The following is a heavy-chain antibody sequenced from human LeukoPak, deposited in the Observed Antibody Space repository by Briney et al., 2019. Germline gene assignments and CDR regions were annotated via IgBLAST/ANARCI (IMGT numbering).Heavy chain of an antibody. CDR2: ISGSGDST. Sequence: PGGSLRLSCAASGFTLSSYAMSWVRQAPGKGLEWVLAISGSGDSTYYGDSVKGRFTISRDNSKNTLYLQMNSLRAEDTAVYYCAKTRPLDSSSWSHGDYWGQGTLGTVS. J-gene: IGHJ4*02. CDR1: GFTLSSYA. V-gene: IGHV3-23*01. CDR3: AKTRPLDSSSWSHGDY. D-gene: IGHD6-13*01.